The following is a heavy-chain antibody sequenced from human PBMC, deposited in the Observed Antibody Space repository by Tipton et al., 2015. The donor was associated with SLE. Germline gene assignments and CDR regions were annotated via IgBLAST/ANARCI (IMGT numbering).Heavy chain of an antibody. CDR3: ARSDDYYGSGSYYPLDY. CDR2: INHSGST. D-gene: IGHD3-10*01. V-gene: IGHV4-34*01. J-gene: IGHJ4*02. CDR1: GGSFSGYY. Sequence: TLSLTCAVYGGSFSGYYWSWIRQPPGKGLEWIGEINHSGSTNYNPSLKSRVTISVDTSKNQFSLKLSPVTAADTAVYYCARSDDYYGSGSYYPLDYWGQGTLVTVSS.